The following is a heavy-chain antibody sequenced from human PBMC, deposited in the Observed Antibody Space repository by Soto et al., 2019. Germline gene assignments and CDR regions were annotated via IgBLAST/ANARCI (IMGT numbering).Heavy chain of an antibody. Sequence: GASAKVSWKASGGTFSSYAISWGRQAPGQGLEWMGGIIPIFGTANYAQKFQGRVTITADKSTSTAYMELSSLRSEDTAVYYCARDRNEGYMDVWGQGTTVTVSS. CDR1: GGTFSSYA. J-gene: IGHJ6*02. V-gene: IGHV1-69*06. CDR2: IIPIFGTA. CDR3: ARDRNEGYMDV. D-gene: IGHD1-1*01.